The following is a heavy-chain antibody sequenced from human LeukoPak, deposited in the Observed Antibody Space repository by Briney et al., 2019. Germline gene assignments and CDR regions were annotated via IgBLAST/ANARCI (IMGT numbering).Heavy chain of an antibody. J-gene: IGHJ4*02. V-gene: IGHV1-69*05. CDR2: IIPIFGTA. CDR3: ARVAQSYGSGSYEDFDY. CDR1: GGTFSSYA. D-gene: IGHD3-10*01. Sequence: SVKVSCKASGGTFSSYAISWVRQAPGQGLEWMGGIIPIFGTANYAQKFQGRVTITTDESTSTAYMELSSLRSEDTAVYYCARVAQSYGSGSYEDFDYWGQGTLSPSPQ.